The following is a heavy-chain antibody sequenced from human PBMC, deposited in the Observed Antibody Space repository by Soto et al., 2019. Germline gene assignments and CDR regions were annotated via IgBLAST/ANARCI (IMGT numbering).Heavy chain of an antibody. CDR2: ISSSSSYT. CDR3: ATIRGGYYHDAFDI. J-gene: IGHJ3*02. CDR1: GFTFSDYY. D-gene: IGHD3-3*01. V-gene: IGHV3-11*06. Sequence: QVQLVESGGGLVKPGGSLRLSCAASGFTFSDYYMSWIRQAPGKGLEWVSYISSSSSYTNYADSVKGRFTISRDNAKNSLYLQMNSLRAEDTAVYYCATIRGGYYHDAFDIWGQGTMVTVSS.